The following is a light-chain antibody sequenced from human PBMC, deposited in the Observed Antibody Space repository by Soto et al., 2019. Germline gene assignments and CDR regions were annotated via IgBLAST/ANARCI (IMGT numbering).Light chain of an antibody. CDR3: QQYYSYSYT. J-gene: IGKJ2*01. CDR1: QSISSW. Sequence: DIQMTQSPSTLSASVGDRVTITCRASQSISSWLAWYQQKPGKAPNLLISKASSLESEVPSRFSGSGSGTEFTLTISSLQPDDFATYYCQQYYSYSYTFGQGTKLEIK. CDR2: KAS. V-gene: IGKV1-5*03.